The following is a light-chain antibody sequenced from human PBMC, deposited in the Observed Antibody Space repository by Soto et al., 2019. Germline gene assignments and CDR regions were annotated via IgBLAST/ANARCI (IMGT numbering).Light chain of an antibody. J-gene: IGLJ3*02. CDR1: SSDVGGFNY. Sequence: QSALTQPASVSGSPGQSITISCTGTSSDVGGFNYVSWYQQYPGKAPKLMIYSVSNRPSGVSNRFSGSKSGNTASLTISGLQAEDEADYYCSSYTGSNSRMFGGGTQLTVL. V-gene: IGLV2-14*01. CDR2: SVS. CDR3: SSYTGSNSRM.